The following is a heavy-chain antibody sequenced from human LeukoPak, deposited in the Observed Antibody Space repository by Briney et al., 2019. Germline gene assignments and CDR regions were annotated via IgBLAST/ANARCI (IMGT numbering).Heavy chain of an antibody. CDR3: ARDQATLDIVVVPAATTDDY. CDR2: INPNSGGT. J-gene: IGHJ4*02. Sequence: GASVKVSCKASGYTFTGYYMHWVRQAPGQGLEWMGWINPNSGGTNYAQKFQGRVTMTRDTSISTAYMELSRLRSDDTAVYCCARDQATLDIVVVPAATTDDYWGQGTLVTVSS. V-gene: IGHV1-2*02. D-gene: IGHD2-2*03. CDR1: GYTFTGYY.